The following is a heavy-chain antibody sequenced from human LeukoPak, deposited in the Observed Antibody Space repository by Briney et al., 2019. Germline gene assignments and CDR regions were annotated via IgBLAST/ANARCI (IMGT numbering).Heavy chain of an antibody. CDR1: GGTFSSYA. Sequence: GASVKVSCKASGGTFSSYAISWVRQAPGQGLEWMGGIIPIFGTANYAQKFQGRVTITADESTSTAYMELSSLRSEDTAVYYCARGILTGLRNYFDYWGQGTLVTVSS. CDR2: IIPIFGTA. V-gene: IGHV1-69*13. CDR3: ARGILTGLRNYFDY. J-gene: IGHJ4*02. D-gene: IGHD3-9*01.